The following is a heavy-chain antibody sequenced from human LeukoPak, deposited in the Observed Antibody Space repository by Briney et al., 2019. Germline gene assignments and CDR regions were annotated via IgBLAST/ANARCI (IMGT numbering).Heavy chain of an antibody. J-gene: IGHJ4*02. CDR1: GVSMNTFF. CDR2: IDASGGT. D-gene: IGHD3-22*01. V-gene: IGHV4-4*07. Sequence: SETLSLTCTVSGVSMNTFFWTWVRQPAGKGLEWIGRIDASGGTNYNPPVKSRATMSVDTSKNQFSLKLTSVTAADTAVYYCANQKFYYDYSGYFIADFWGQGVLVTVSS. CDR3: ANQKFYYDYSGYFIADF.